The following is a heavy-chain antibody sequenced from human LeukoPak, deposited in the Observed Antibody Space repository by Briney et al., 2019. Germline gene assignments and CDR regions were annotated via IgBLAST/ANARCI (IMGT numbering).Heavy chain of an antibody. J-gene: IGHJ4*02. D-gene: IGHD6-13*01. CDR3: AKVLWIAAAEPFDY. CDR2: IWYDGSNK. V-gene: IGHV3-33*06. Sequence: GGSLRLSXAASGFTFSSYGMHWVRQAPGKGLEWVAVIWYDGSNKYYADSVKGRFTISRDNSKNTLYLQMNSLRAEDTAVYYCAKVLWIAAAEPFDYWGRGTLVTVSS. CDR1: GFTFSSYG.